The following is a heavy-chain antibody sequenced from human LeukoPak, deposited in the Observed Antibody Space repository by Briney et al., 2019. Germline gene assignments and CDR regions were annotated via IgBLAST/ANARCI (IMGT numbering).Heavy chain of an antibody. Sequence: TETLSLTCTVSGGSISSYYWSWIRQPPGKGLEWIGYIYYTGTTNYNPSLKSRVTISVDTSKNQFSLKLSSVTAADTAVYYCARGGWRLDYWGQGTLVTVSS. D-gene: IGHD2-15*01. CDR2: IYYTGTT. CDR3: ARGGWRLDY. J-gene: IGHJ4*02. V-gene: IGHV4-59*01. CDR1: GGSISSYY.